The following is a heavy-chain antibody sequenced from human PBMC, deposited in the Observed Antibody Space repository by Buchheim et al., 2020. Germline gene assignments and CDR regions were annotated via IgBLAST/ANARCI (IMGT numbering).Heavy chain of an antibody. V-gene: IGHV3-7*01. Sequence: EVQLVESGGGLVQPGGSLRLSCAASGFTFSDYWMAWVRQAPGKGLEWVANMKQDGSTKLYVDSVKGRFTISRDNAKNSLYFQMNSLRVEDTAVYFCARDKDAFFDSWGQGTL. J-gene: IGHJ4*02. CDR2: MKQDGSTK. CDR3: ARDKDAFFDS. CDR1: GFTFSDYW.